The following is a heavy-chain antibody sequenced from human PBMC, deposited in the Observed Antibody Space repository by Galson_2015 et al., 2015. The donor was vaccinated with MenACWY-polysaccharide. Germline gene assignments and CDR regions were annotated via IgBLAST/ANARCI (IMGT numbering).Heavy chain of an antibody. J-gene: IGHJ4*02. D-gene: IGHD1-14*01. CDR1: GFTFSGSA. CDR3: TRGTSTEFDS. V-gene: IGHV3-73*01. Sequence: SLRLSCAASGFTFSGSAMHWVRQASGKGLEWVGRIRSKANNYATVYAASVKGRFTISRDDSKSTAYLQMNSLKVEDTAFYYCTRGTSTEFDSWGQGTLVTVSS. CDR2: IRSKANNYAT.